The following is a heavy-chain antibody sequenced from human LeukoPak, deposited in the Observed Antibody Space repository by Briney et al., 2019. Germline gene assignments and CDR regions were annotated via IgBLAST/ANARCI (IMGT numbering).Heavy chain of an antibody. Sequence: SGGSLRLSCAASGFTFSSYAMSWVRQAPGKGLEWVSVIYSGGSTYYADSVKGRFTISRDNSKNTLYLQMNSLRAEDTAVYYCARNREYMDVWGKGTTVTISS. CDR2: IYSGGST. J-gene: IGHJ6*03. V-gene: IGHV3-66*01. CDR1: GFTFSSYA. CDR3: ARNREYMDV. D-gene: IGHD1-14*01.